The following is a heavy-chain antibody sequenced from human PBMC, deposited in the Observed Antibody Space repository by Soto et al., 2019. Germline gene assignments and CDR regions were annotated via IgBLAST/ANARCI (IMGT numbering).Heavy chain of an antibody. CDR3: ARGVTGYYYDSSGYYSRVYYFDY. D-gene: IGHD3-22*01. Sequence: PSETLSLTCTVSGGSISSYYWRWIRQPPGKGLEWIGYIYYSGSTNYNPSLKSRVTISVDTSKNQFSLKLSSVTAADTAVYYCARGVTGYYYDSSGYYSRVYYFDYWGQGTLVTVSS. CDR2: IYYSGST. V-gene: IGHV4-59*01. J-gene: IGHJ4*02. CDR1: GGSISSYY.